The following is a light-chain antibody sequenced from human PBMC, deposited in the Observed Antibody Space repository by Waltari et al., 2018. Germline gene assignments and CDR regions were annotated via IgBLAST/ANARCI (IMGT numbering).Light chain of an antibody. V-gene: IGLV3-1*01. CDR3: QAWDSSRYV. CDR1: KLVDKY. Sequence: SYELTQPPSVSVSPGQTASITCSGDKLVDKYACWYQQKPGQSPVLVIYQDSKRPSGIPERFSGSNSGNTATLTISGTQAMDEADYYCQAWDSSRYVFGTGTKVTVL. J-gene: IGLJ1*01. CDR2: QDS.